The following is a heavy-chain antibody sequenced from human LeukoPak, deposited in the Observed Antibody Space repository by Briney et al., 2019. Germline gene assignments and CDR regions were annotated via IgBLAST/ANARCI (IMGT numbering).Heavy chain of an antibody. J-gene: IGHJ4*02. V-gene: IGHV1-18*01. CDR1: GGTFSSYA. D-gene: IGHD2-2*01. Sequence: ASVKVSCKASGGTFSSYAISWVRQAPGQGLEWMGWISAYNGNTNYAQKLQGRVTMTTDTSTSTAYMELRSLRSDDTAVYYCARRPLGYCSSTSCFKGTFDYWGQGTLITVSS. CDR2: ISAYNGNT. CDR3: ARRPLGYCSSTSCFKGTFDY.